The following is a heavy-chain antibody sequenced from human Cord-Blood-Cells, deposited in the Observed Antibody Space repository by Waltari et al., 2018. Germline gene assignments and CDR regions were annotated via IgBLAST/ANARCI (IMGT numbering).Heavy chain of an antibody. CDR3: ARDRCTNGVCYFDY. CDR1: GYTFTSYA. CDR2: VTDVNGNP. J-gene: IGHJ4*02. D-gene: IGHD2-8*01. V-gene: IGHV1-3*01. Sequence: QVQLVQSGAEVKKPGASVKVSCKASGYTFTSYAMNWVRQAPGQRLEWMGWVTDVNGNPKNSQKFQGRVNSTRDTSASTSYMELSSLRSEDTALYYCARDRCTNGVCYFDYWGQGTLVTVSS.